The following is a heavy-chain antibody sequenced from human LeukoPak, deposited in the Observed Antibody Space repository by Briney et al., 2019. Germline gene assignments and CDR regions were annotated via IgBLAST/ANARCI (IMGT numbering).Heavy chain of an antibody. V-gene: IGHV3-48*02. J-gene: IGHJ4*02. D-gene: IGHD4-23*01. CDR3: ARYDGGHGEYFDY. CDR1: GFTFNAYN. Sequence: GGSLRLSCAASGFTFNAYNINWVRQAPGKGLEWVSYISGSGTVIDYADSVKGRFTVSRDNAKNSVFLQMSSLRDDDTAVYYCARYDGGHGEYFDYWGQGTLVTVSS. CDR2: ISGSGTVI.